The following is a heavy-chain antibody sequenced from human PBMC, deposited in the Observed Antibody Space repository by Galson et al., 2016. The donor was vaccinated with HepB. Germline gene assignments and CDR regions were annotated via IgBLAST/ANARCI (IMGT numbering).Heavy chain of an antibody. CDR3: ARDPRKIRYQLLEICYYYYAMDG. D-gene: IGHD2-2*01. J-gene: IGHJ6*02. CDR1: GYTFTTYG. CDR2: ISAYNGNT. Sequence: SVKVSCKASGYTFTTYGISWVRQAPGQGLEWMGWISAYNGNTNYAQKLQGSVTMTTDTSTSTAYMELRSLRSDDTAVYYCARDPRKIRYQLLEICYYYYAMDGWGQGTTVTVSS. V-gene: IGHV1-18*01.